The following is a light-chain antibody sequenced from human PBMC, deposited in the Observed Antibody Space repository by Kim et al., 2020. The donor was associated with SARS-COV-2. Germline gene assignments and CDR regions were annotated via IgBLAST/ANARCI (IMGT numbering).Light chain of an antibody. CDR1: QSVASY. J-gene: IGKJ5*01. CDR3: QQYSNWPPIT. CDR2: GAS. Sequence: EIVMTQSPATLSVSPGQRATLSCTASQSVASYLAWYQQKPGQAPRLLIYGASTRATGIPARFSGSGSGTEFTLTISSLQSEDFAVYYCQQYSNWPPITFGQGTRLEIK. V-gene: IGKV3-15*01.